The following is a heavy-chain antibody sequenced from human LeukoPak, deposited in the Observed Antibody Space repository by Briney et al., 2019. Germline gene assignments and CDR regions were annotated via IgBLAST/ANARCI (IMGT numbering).Heavy chain of an antibody. CDR1: GYTFTGYS. D-gene: IGHD6-6*01. J-gene: IGHJ6*03. Sequence: ASVKVSCKASGYTFTGYSTHWVRQAPGQGLEWMGWINPYSGGTTYAQNFQGRVTMTRDTSISTAYMELSRLTSDDTAVYYCARGRGRSSSSDYYYYMDVWGKGTTVTVSS. CDR3: ARGRGRSSSSDYYYYMDV. CDR2: INPYSGGT. V-gene: IGHV1-2*02.